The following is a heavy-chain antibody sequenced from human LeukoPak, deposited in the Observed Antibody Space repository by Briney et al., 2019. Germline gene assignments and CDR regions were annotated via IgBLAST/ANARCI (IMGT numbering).Heavy chain of an antibody. CDR2: IHAVDSDT. V-gene: IGHV5-51*01. J-gene: IGHJ3*02. CDR3: ARLSMIDTFDI. Sequence: GESLRISCKGSGYFFTNSWIAWVRQMPGKGLEWMGIIHAVDSDTKYSPSFQDQVTISADKSINTAYLHWRSLKASDTAMYYCARLSMIDTFDIWGLGTVVTVSS. CDR1: GYFFTNSW. D-gene: IGHD3-22*01.